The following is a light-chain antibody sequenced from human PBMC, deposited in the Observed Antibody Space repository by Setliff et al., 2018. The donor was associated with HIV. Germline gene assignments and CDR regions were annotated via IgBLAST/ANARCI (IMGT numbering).Light chain of an antibody. CDR2: EVK. V-gene: IGLV2-23*02. CDR1: NSDIGTYDL. CDR3: SSYTGSDTFDV. Sequence: QSALTQPASVSGSPGQAIIISCTGNNSDIGTYDLVSWYQQHPGRAPKLTIFEVKRRPSGVSNRFSGSKSGNTASLTISGLQAEDEATYFCSSYTGSDTFDVFGTGTKVTVL. J-gene: IGLJ1*01.